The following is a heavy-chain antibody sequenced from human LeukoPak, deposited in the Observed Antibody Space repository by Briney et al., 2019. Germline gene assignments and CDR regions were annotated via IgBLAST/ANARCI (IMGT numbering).Heavy chain of an antibody. CDR2: LSSSSSYI. CDR3: AREELGFDY. J-gene: IGHJ4*02. V-gene: IGHV3-21*01. Sequence: GESLRISCKGSGYSFTNYGISWVRQAPGRGLEWVSSLSSSSSYIYYADSVKGRFNISRDNAKNSLYLQMNSLRAEDTAVYYCAREELGFDYWGQGTLVTVSS. D-gene: IGHD7-27*01. CDR1: GYSFTNYG.